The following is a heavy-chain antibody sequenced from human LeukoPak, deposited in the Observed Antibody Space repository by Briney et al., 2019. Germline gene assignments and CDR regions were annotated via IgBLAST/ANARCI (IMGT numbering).Heavy chain of an antibody. J-gene: IGHJ4*01. V-gene: IGHV1-69*04. Sequence: ASVKVSCKASGGTFSSYAFTWVRQAPGQGLEWMGRIITMHGIANYAQKFQGRVTMTADKSTSTAYMELSSLRSEDTAVYYCARVRYCSSSINCWDYFDYWGQGTLVTVSS. CDR2: IITMHGIA. CDR1: GGTFSSYA. CDR3: ARVRYCSSSINCWDYFDY. D-gene: IGHD2-2*01.